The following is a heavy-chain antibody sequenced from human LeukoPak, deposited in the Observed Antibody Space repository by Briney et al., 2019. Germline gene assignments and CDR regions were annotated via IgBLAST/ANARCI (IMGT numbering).Heavy chain of an antibody. D-gene: IGHD3-9*01. CDR3: AKDRSDILTGYYDY. CDR1: GFTFSSYG. CDR2: ISGSGGST. V-gene: IGHV3-23*01. Sequence: PGGSLRLSCAASGFTFSSYGMSWVRQAPGKGLEWVSAISGSGGSTYYADSVKGRFTISRDNSKNTLYLQMNSLRVEDTAVYYCAKDRSDILTGYYDYWGQGTLVTVSS. J-gene: IGHJ4*02.